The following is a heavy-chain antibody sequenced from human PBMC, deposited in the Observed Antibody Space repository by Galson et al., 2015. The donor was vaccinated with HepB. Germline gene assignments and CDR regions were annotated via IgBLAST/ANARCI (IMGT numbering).Heavy chain of an antibody. V-gene: IGHV3-21*06. Sequence: SLRLSCAASGFTFNNYKMNWVRQAPGKGLEWVSSISSGGGYIYYADSVKGRFTVYRDNAKNSVYLEMNILRVNDTALYYCAREERSGTTDAPSGMDVWGQGTTVTVSS. CDR1: GFTFNNYK. CDR3: AREERSGTTDAPSGMDV. CDR2: ISSGGGYI. J-gene: IGHJ6*02. D-gene: IGHD1-1*01.